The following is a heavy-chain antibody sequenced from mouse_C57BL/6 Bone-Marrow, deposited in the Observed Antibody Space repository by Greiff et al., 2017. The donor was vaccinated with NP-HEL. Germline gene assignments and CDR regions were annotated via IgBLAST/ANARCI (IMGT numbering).Heavy chain of an antibody. J-gene: IGHJ2*01. CDR3: ARSGYSNYEDYFDY. CDR1: GYTFTDYN. CDR2: INPNNGGT. D-gene: IGHD2-5*01. Sequence: VQLKESGPELVKPGASVKIPCKASGYTFTDYNMDWVKQSHGKSLEWIGDINPNNGGTIYNQKFKGKATLTVDKSSSTAYMELRSLTSEDTAVYYCARSGYSNYEDYFDYWGHGTTLTVSS. V-gene: IGHV1-18*01.